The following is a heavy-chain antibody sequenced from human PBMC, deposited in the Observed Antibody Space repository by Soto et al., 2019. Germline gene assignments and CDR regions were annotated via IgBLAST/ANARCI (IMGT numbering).Heavy chain of an antibody. CDR1: GFTLNTYS. V-gene: IGHV3-30-3*01. Sequence: GGSLRLSCSVSGFTLNTYSMHWVRQAPGKGLEWVAVVSFDGVNKHYRDSVKGRFTISRDIARNMLYLQMTSLRLEDTAIYYCARDPDLIEAAGNYFDYWGQGTLVTVSS. CDR3: ARDPDLIEAAGNYFDY. J-gene: IGHJ4*02. D-gene: IGHD6-13*01. CDR2: VSFDGVNK.